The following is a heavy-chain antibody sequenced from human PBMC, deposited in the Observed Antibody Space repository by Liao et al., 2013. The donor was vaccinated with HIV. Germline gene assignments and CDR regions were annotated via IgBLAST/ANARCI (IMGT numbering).Heavy chain of an antibody. Sequence: QVQLQESGPGLVKPSETLSLTCTVSGGSISSYFWSWIRQPAGKGLEWIGRIYASGTSEYNPSLKSRVTMSVDTSRKHFSLKLSSVTAADTAVYYCARGHVVVVIPGFDIWGQGTLVTVSA. CDR1: GGSISSYF. J-gene: IGHJ3*02. CDR2: IYASGTS. V-gene: IGHV4-4*07. D-gene: IGHD2-21*01. CDR3: ARGHVVVVIPGFDI.